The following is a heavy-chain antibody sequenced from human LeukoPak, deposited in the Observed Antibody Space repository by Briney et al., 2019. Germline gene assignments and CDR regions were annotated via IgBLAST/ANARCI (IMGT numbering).Heavy chain of an antibody. CDR1: GFTFSRYS. D-gene: IGHD5-18*01. CDR3: AREDTSMGSDY. V-gene: IGHV3-21*01. CDR2: ISHSSSYI. Sequence: GGSLRLSCAASGFTFSRYSMNWVRQAPGKGLEWVSSISHSSSYIYYADAVKGRFTISRDNAKNSLYLQMNSLRVEDTAVYYCAREDTSMGSDYWGQGTLITVSS. J-gene: IGHJ4*02.